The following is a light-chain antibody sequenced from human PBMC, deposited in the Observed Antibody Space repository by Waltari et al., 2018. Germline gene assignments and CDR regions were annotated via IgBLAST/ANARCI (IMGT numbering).Light chain of an antibody. V-gene: IGLV3-1*01. CDR3: QAWDTKIHVV. CDR2: QDT. Sequence: SYDLTQPPSVSVSPGQTASIPCPGADLGDKFASWYQQKPGQSPVLLIYQDTMRPSGIPERFSGSNSGNTATLTISETQAMDEADYYCQAWDTKIHVVFGGGTKLTVL. J-gene: IGLJ2*01. CDR1: DLGDKF.